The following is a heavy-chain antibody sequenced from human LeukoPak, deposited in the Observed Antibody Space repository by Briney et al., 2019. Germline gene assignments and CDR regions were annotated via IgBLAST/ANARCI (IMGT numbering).Heavy chain of an antibody. Sequence: GESLKISCKGSGYSFGTYWIGWVRQMPGKGLEWMGIIYPGDSRTRYSPSFQGQVTISADKSTSTAYLQWNSLKSSDTAIYYCARLYTRLTRSIWGYFDPWGQGTLVTVSS. J-gene: IGHJ5*02. D-gene: IGHD3-16*01. CDR1: GYSFGTYW. CDR2: IYPGDSRT. CDR3: ARLYTRLTRSIWGYFDP. V-gene: IGHV5-51*01.